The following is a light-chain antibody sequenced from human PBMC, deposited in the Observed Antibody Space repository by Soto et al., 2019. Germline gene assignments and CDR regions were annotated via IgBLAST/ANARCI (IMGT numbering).Light chain of an antibody. CDR1: QSIXTY. J-gene: IGKJ4*02. Sequence: IVLTQSPATLSLSPGERATLSCRAGQSIXTYLAWYQKKSGQAPRPLIYXASSRATGTPARFSGSGSGTDFTITISRLEPEDSAVYYCQQRYFWRTVGGGTKVDIK. V-gene: IGKV3-11*01. CDR3: QQRYFWRT. CDR2: XAS.